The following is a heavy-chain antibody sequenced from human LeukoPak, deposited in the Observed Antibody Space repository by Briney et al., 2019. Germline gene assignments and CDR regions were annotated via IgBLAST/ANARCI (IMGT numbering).Heavy chain of an antibody. D-gene: IGHD3-10*01. V-gene: IGHV4-30-2*01. CDR3: ARELWFVNAPGSWFDP. CDR1: GDSISSGDYS. J-gene: IGHJ5*02. Sequence: SQTLSLTCAVSGDSISSGDYSWSWIRQPSGKGLEWIGYIFHSGSSYYYPSLKSRVTISVDKSKNQFSLRLTSVTAADTAVYYCARELWFVNAPGSWFDPWGQGTLVTVSS. CDR2: IFHSGSS.